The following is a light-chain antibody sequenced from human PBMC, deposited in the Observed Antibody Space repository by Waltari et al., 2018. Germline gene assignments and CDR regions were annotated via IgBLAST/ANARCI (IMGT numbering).Light chain of an antibody. CDR1: QTISNW. CDR3: QKYNNYPYT. V-gene: IGKV1-5*03. J-gene: IGKJ2*01. CDR2: QAS. Sequence: DIQLTQSPSTLSASVGDRVTITCRTSQTISNWLAWYQQKSGKAPNLLIYQASSLKSGVPSSFSGSGSGTEFTLTIRSLQPEDFATYYCQKYNNYPYTFGQGTKLEIK.